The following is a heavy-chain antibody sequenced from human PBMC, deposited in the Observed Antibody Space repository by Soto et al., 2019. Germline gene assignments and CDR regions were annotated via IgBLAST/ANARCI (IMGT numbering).Heavy chain of an antibody. J-gene: IGHJ4*02. Sequence: GASVKVSCKASGYTFTGYAIHWVRQAPGQRLEWLGWINAVNGDTAYSQKFQGRVTITRDTSASAAYMELSSLRSEDTAIYYCTRDPRIGYYDSWGQGVLVTVSS. CDR2: INAVNGDT. V-gene: IGHV1-3*01. D-gene: IGHD2-15*01. CDR1: GYTFTGYA. CDR3: TRDPRIGYYDS.